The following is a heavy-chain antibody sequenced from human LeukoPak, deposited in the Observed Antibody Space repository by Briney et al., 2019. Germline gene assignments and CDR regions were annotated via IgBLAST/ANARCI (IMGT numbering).Heavy chain of an antibody. CDR2: TYYSGST. D-gene: IGHD3-3*01. V-gene: IGHV4-39*01. CDR1: GGSISRSSYY. CDR3: ARPRGDLWSGYDY. Sequence: PSETLSLTCSVSGGSISRSSYYWIWIRQSPGRGLEWIGNTYYSGSTLYNPSLKSRVTISVDTSKNQFSLRLTSVTAADTAVYYCARPRGDLWSGYDYWGQGVLVTVSP. J-gene: IGHJ4*02.